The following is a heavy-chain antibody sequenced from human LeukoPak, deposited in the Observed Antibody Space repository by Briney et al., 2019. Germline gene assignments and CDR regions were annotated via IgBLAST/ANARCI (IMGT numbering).Heavy chain of an antibody. J-gene: IGHJ4*02. D-gene: IGHD6-19*01. CDR1: GFIFSTYG. Sequence: PGGSLRLSCAASGFIFSTYGMHWVRQAPGKGLVWVSRSKNDGRSTGYADSVKGRFTISRDSAKNTLFLQMDSLRAEDTAVYYCARAGYSSGWYYFDYWGQGTLVTVSS. CDR2: SKNDGRST. V-gene: IGHV3-74*01. CDR3: ARAGYSSGWYYFDY.